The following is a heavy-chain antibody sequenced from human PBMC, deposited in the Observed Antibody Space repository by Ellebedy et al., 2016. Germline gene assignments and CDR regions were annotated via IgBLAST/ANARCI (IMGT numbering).Heavy chain of an antibody. CDR3: PKCRHINGCLLDY. J-gene: IGHJ4*02. V-gene: IGHV3-23*01. Sequence: GGSLRLSCAASGFSFSSYAMSWVRQAPGKGPEWVSTITGSGDRTNYADSVKGRFTISRDSSKNTLYLDMDSLRAEDTAIYYCPKCRHINGCLLDYWGQGTLVTVSS. D-gene: IGHD6-19*01. CDR1: GFSFSSYA. CDR2: ITGSGDRT.